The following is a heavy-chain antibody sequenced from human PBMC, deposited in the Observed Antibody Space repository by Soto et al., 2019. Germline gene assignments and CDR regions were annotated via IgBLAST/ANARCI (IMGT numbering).Heavy chain of an antibody. J-gene: IGHJ4*02. Sequence: QVQLVESGGGVVQPGNSLRLSCAASGFTFSSYGMHWVRQAPGKGLEWVAVIWYDGSNKYYADSVKGRFTISRDNSKNTLYLQMNSLRVEDTAVYYCARDQQWLVRFYFDFWGQGTLVTVSS. CDR1: GFTFSSYG. V-gene: IGHV3-33*01. D-gene: IGHD6-19*01. CDR3: ARDQQWLVRFYFDF. CDR2: IWYDGSNK.